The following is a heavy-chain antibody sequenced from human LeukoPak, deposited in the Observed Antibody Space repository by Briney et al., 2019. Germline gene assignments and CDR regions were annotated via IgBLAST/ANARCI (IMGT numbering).Heavy chain of an antibody. Sequence: GGSLRLSCAASGFTFNRYWMHWVRQAPGKGLVWVSRIISDGSSTNYADSVKGRFTISRDNAKNTLYLQMNSLRAEDTAVYYCAREDVDITVATSGAFDIWGQGTMATVSS. J-gene: IGHJ3*02. V-gene: IGHV3-74*01. CDR2: IISDGSST. CDR3: AREDVDITVATSGAFDI. CDR1: GFTFNRYW. D-gene: IGHD6-19*01.